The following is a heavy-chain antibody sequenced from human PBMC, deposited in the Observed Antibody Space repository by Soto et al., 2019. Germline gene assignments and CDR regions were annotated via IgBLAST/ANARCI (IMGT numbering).Heavy chain of an antibody. Sequence: GXGLEWVGRXKSKTDGGTTDYAAPVKGRFTISRDDSKNTLYLQMNSLKTEDTAVYYCTTAGDYDFWSGNPLYYYYYMDVWGKGTTVTVSS. J-gene: IGHJ6*03. CDR2: XKSKTDGGTT. V-gene: IGHV3-15*01. CDR3: TTAGDYDFWSGNPLYYYYYMDV. D-gene: IGHD3-3*01.